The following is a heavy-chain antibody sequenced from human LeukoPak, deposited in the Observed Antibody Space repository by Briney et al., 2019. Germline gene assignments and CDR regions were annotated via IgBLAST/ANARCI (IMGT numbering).Heavy chain of an antibody. CDR1: GGSISSSFSY. D-gene: IGHD2-8*01. V-gene: IGHV4-39*07. J-gene: IGHJ6*02. Sequence: SETLSLTCTVSGGSISSSFSYWGWIRQPPGKGLEWIGSIYYTGSTYYNPSLKSRVTISVDTSKNQFSLKLSSVTAADTAVYYCARGPAGNAYYYYGMDVWGQGTTVTVSS. CDR2: IYYTGST. CDR3: ARGPAGNAYYYYGMDV.